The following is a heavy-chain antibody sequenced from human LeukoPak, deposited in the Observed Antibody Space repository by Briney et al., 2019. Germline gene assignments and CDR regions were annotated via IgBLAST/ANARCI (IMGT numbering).Heavy chain of an antibody. J-gene: IGHJ4*02. V-gene: IGHV4-34*01. CDR2: INHSGST. Sequence: PSETLSLTCAVYGGSFSGYYWSWIRQPPGKGLEWIGGINHSGSTNYNPSLKSRVTISVDTSKNQFSLKLSSVTAADTAVYYCARDLPHYYDSSGYVDYFDYWGQGTLVTVSS. D-gene: IGHD3-22*01. CDR1: GGSFSGYY. CDR3: ARDLPHYYDSSGYVDYFDY.